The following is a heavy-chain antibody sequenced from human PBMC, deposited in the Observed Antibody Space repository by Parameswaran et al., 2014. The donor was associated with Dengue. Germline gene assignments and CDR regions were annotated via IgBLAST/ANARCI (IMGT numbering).Heavy chain of an antibody. CDR2: IYHSGST. D-gene: IGHD3-22*01. V-gene: IGHV4-4*02. J-gene: IGHJ4*02. CDR3: ASVHYYDSSGYSGVLY. Sequence: VRQAPGKGLEWIGEIYHSGSTNYNPSLKSRVTISVDKSKNQFSLKLSSVTAADTAVYYCASVHYYDSSGYSGVLYWGQGTLVTVSS.